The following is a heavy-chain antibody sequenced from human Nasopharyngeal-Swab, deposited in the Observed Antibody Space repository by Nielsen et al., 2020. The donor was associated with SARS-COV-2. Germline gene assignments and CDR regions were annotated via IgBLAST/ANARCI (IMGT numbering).Heavy chain of an antibody. Sequence: GESLKISCAASGFTFSSYSMNWVRQAPGKGLEWVSYISSSSSTIYYADSVKGRFTISRDNAKNSLYLQMNSLRDVDTAVYYCARDGYSSSWYAFDIWGQGTMVTVSS. J-gene: IGHJ3*02. CDR3: ARDGYSSSWYAFDI. CDR1: GFTFSSYS. V-gene: IGHV3-48*02. CDR2: ISSSSSTI. D-gene: IGHD6-6*01.